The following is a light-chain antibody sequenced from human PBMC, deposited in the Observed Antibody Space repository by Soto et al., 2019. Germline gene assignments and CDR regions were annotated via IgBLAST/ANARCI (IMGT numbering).Light chain of an antibody. CDR1: SSDVGGYNY. J-gene: IGLJ1*01. CDR2: DVS. V-gene: IGLV2-11*01. Sequence: QSALTQPRSVSGSPGQSVTISCTGTSSDVGGYNYVSWYQQHPGKAPKVMIYDVSERPSGVPDRFSGSKSGNTASLTISGLQAEDEADYYCCSYSGSTGYVLGTGTKLTVL. CDR3: CSYSGSTGYV.